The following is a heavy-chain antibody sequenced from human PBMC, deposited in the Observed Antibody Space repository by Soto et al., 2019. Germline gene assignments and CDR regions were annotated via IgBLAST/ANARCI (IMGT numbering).Heavy chain of an antibody. CDR1: GYSFTSYW. CDR2: IYPGDSDT. CDR3: ARTYSSSWFHFDY. J-gene: IGHJ4*02. D-gene: IGHD6-13*01. V-gene: IGHV5-51*01. Sequence: GASLKISCKGSGYSFTSYWIGWVRQMPGKGLEWMGIIYPGDSDTRYSPSFQGQVTISADKSISTAYLQWSSLKASDTAMYYCARTYSSSWFHFDYWGQGTLVTVSS.